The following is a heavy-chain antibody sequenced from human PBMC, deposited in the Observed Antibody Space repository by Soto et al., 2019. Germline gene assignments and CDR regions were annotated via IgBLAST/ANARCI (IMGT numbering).Heavy chain of an antibody. D-gene: IGHD2-8*01. CDR1: GGTISSYV. Sequence: SVKVSCKASGGTISSYVISWVRQAPGQGLEWMGGIIPMFGAANYAQKFHGRVTITADESTSTAYMELSSLRSDDTAVYFCARDVRYGVDYFHHYGLDVWGQGTTVTVSS. CDR2: IIPMFGAA. J-gene: IGHJ6*02. V-gene: IGHV1-69*13. CDR3: ARDVRYGVDYFHHYGLDV.